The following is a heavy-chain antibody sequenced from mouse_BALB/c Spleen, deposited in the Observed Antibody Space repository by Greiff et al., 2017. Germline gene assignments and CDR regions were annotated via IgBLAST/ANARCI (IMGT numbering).Heavy chain of an antibody. V-gene: IGHV5-9-3*01. J-gene: IGHJ3*01. D-gene: IGHD2-2*01. Sequence: EVKVVESGGGLVKPGGSLKLSCAASGFTFSSYAMSWVRQTPEKRLEWVATISSGGSYTYYPDSVKGRFTISRDNAKNTLYLQMSSLRSEDTAMYYCARGGYDEAWFAYWGQGTLVTVSA. CDR3: ARGGYDEAWFAY. CDR1: GFTFSSYA. CDR2: ISSGGSYT.